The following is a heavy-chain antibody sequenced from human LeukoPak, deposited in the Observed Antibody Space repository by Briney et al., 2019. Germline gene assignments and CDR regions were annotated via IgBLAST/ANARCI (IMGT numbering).Heavy chain of an antibody. CDR1: GGSISSGGYS. V-gene: IGHV4-31*03. Sequence: PSQTLSLTCTVSGGSISSGGYSWSWIRQFPGKGLEWIGYIYFTGITYYNPSLKSRATFSVDTSENEFSLSLRSVTAADTAVYYCAREGCSGGSCYGTVGIVHWGQGTLVTVSS. J-gene: IGHJ4*02. D-gene: IGHD2-15*01. CDR3: AREGCSGGSCYGTVGIVH. CDR2: IYFTGIT.